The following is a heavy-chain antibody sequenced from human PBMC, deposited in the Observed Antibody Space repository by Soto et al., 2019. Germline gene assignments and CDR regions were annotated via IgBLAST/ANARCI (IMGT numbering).Heavy chain of an antibody. D-gene: IGHD3-10*01. CDR2: INPKSVGT. CDR3: AREPMVRAAHGFDI. J-gene: IGHJ3*02. V-gene: IGHV1-2*02. Sequence: ASVKVSCKASGYTFTGHYMHWVRQAPGQGLEWMGWINPKSVGTNYAQKFQGRVTMTRDTSISTAYMELSRLRPDDTAVYYCAREPMVRAAHGFDIWGQGTMVTVSS. CDR1: GYTFTGHY.